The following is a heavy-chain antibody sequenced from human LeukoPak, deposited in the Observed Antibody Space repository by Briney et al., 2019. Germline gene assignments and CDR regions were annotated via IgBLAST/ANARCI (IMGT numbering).Heavy chain of an antibody. J-gene: IGHJ6*03. V-gene: IGHV6-1*01. D-gene: IGHD3-3*01. CDR2: TYYRSKWYN. CDR1: GDSVSSNSAA. CDR3: ARVSSSLYYDFWGGYLNYYMDV. Sequence: SQTLSLTCAISGDSVSSNSAAWNWIRQSPSRGLEWLGRTYYRSKWYNDYAVSVKSRITINPDTSKNQFSLQLNSVTPEDTAVYYCARVSSSLYYDFWGGYLNYYMDVWGKGTTVTVSS.